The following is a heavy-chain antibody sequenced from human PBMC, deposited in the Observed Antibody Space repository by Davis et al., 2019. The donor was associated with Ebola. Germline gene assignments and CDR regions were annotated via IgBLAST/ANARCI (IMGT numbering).Heavy chain of an antibody. D-gene: IGHD3-16*01. CDR3: SPDPVLTAKYV. V-gene: IGHV1-24*01. Sequence: ASVKVSCKVFGYTLSEFSMHWVRQAPGGGLEWMGGFDPEDGGHRFAQRLQGRVTMTEDTLTNTAYMELTRLTSEDTAVYFCSPDPVLTAKYVWGQGTLVTVSS. J-gene: IGHJ4*02. CDR2: FDPEDGGH. CDR1: GYTLSEFS.